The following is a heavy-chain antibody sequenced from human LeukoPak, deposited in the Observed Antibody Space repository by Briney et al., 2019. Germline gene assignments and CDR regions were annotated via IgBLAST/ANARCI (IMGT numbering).Heavy chain of an antibody. D-gene: IGHD6-19*01. V-gene: IGHV3-30-3*01. CDR2: ISYDGSNK. CDR1: GFTFSSYA. CDR3: ARDFYTSSGWYDY. J-gene: IGHJ4*02. Sequence: GRSLRLSCAASGFTFSSYAMHWVRQAPGKGLEWVAVISYDGSNKYYADSVKGRFTISRDNSKNTLYLQMNSLRAEDTAVYYCARDFYTSSGWYDYWGQGTLVTVSS.